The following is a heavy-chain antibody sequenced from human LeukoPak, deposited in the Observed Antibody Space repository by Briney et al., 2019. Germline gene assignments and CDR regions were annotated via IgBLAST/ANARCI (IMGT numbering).Heavy chain of an antibody. J-gene: IGHJ4*02. D-gene: IGHD2-15*01. Sequence: GGSLRLSCAASGFTFSTYAMSWVRQAPGKGLEWVSGISDGGDYTYYADSVKGRFTISRDNSKNTLYLQMNSLRADDTAVYHCAKEKKSGGWPIDHWGQGALVTVSS. CDR1: GFTFSTYA. CDR2: ISDGGDYT. CDR3: AKEKKSGGWPIDH. V-gene: IGHV3-23*01.